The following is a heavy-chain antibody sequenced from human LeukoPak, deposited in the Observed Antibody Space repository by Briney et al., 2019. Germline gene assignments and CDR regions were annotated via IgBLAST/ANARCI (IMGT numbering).Heavy chain of an antibody. Sequence: AGGSLRLSCAASGFTFSGSDVHWVRQASRKGLEWVGRITTMASNYATAYAASVRGRFTISRDDSEDMAYLQMNSLTTADTALYYCTTYRSGHYWGQGTLVTVSS. D-gene: IGHD6-19*01. CDR2: ITTMASNYAT. CDR3: TTYRSGHY. V-gene: IGHV3-73*01. J-gene: IGHJ4*02. CDR1: GFTFSGSD.